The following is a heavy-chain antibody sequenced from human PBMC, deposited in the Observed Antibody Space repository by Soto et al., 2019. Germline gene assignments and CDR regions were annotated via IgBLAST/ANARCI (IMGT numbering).Heavy chain of an antibody. V-gene: IGHV1-2*04. Sequence: QVQLVQSGAEVKKPGASVKVSCKASGYTFTGYYMHWVRQAPGQGLEWMGWINPNSGGTNYAQKFQGWVTMTRDTSISTAYMELSRLRSDDTAVYYCARDKKGFGESDAFDIWGQGTMVTVSS. CDR2: INPNSGGT. CDR1: GYTFTGYY. J-gene: IGHJ3*02. D-gene: IGHD3-10*01. CDR3: ARDKKGFGESDAFDI.